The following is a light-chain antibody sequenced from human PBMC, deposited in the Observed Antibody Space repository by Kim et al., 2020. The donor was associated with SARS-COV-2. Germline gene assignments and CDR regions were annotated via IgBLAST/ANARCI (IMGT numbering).Light chain of an antibody. Sequence: EIVLTQSPGPLSLSPGERATLSCRASQSVSNSYLAWYQHKPGQAPRLLVYGTSTRATAIPDRFSGSGSGTDFTLTISRLEPEDFAVYYCQQHDSSLLTFGGGTKVDIK. CDR2: GTS. V-gene: IGKV3-20*01. CDR1: QSVSNSY. CDR3: QQHDSSLLT. J-gene: IGKJ4*01.